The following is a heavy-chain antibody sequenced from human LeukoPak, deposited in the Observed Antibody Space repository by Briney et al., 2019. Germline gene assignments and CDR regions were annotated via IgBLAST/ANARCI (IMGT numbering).Heavy chain of an antibody. CDR1: GFTFSSYA. V-gene: IGHV3-30*04. Sequence: QTGRSPRLSCAASGFTFSSYAMHWVRQAPGKGLEWVAVISYDGSNKYYADSVKGRFTISRDNSKNTPYLQMNSLRAEDTAVYYCARDLSGSGSYYNWFDPWGQGTLVTVSS. CDR3: ARDLSGSGSYYNWFDP. CDR2: ISYDGSNK. D-gene: IGHD3-10*01. J-gene: IGHJ5*02.